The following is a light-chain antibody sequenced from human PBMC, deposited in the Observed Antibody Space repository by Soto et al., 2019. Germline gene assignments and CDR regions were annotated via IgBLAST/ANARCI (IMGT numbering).Light chain of an antibody. CDR1: QSVSRN. J-gene: IGKJ1*01. Sequence: IVLTQSPGTLSLSPGERATLSCRASQSVSRNLAWYQQKLGQAPRLLIYDASARATGIPVRFSGSGSGTEFTLTISSLQSEDFAVYYCQQYNNWPPWTFGQGTKVDI. CDR3: QQYNNWPPWT. V-gene: IGKV3-15*01. CDR2: DAS.